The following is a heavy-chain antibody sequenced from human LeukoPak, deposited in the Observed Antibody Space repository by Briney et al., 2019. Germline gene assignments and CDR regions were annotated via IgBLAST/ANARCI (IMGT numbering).Heavy chain of an antibody. Sequence: GGSLRLSCAASGFTFSSYAMSWVRQAPGKGLEWVSAISGSGGSTYYADSVKGRFTISRDNSKNTLYLQMNSLRVEDTAVYYCAGSYGVQIYYFDYWGQGTLVTVSS. CDR3: AGSYGVQIYYFDY. CDR2: ISGSGGST. V-gene: IGHV3-23*01. J-gene: IGHJ4*02. CDR1: GFTFSSYA. D-gene: IGHD4-17*01.